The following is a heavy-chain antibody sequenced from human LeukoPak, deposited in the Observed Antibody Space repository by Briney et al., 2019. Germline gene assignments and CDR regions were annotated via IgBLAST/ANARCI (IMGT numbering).Heavy chain of an antibody. CDR1: GGSFSGYY. J-gene: IGHJ4*02. CDR2: INHSGST. V-gene: IGHV4-34*01. D-gene: IGHD6-13*01. Sequence: SETLSLTCAVYGGSFSGYYWSWIRQPPGKGLEWIGEINHSGSTNYNPSLKSRVTISVDTSKNQFSLQLNSVTPEDTAVYYCARVSWQQLAPLIDYWGRGTLVTVSS. CDR3: ARVSWQQLAPLIDY.